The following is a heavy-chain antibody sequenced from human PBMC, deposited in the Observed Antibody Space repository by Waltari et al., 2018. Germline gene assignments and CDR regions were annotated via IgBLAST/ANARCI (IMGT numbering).Heavy chain of an antibody. CDR3: AKDPRTGYYFDY. V-gene: IGHV3-30*18. CDR2: RADDGSNK. J-gene: IGHJ4*02. D-gene: IGHD7-27*01. Sequence: QVQLVESGGGVVQPGRSLRLSCAASGFTFSSYGMHWVRKVPGKGLEWVSVRADDGSNKYEADSVKGRFTISRDNSKNTLYLQMNSLRAEDTAVYYCAKDPRTGYYFDYWGQGTLVTVSS. CDR1: GFTFSSYG.